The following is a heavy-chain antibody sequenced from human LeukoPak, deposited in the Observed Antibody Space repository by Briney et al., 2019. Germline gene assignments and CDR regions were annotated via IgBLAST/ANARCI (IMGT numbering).Heavy chain of an antibody. CDR1: GFTFSSYA. D-gene: IGHD3-16*01. CDR2: LSGSGGST. V-gene: IGHV3-23*01. CDR3: AKGYYDYVWGSYYFDY. Sequence: QPGGSLRLSCAASGFTFSSYAMGWVREAPGKGLERVSGLSGSGGSTYYADSVKGRFTISRDNSRDTLYLQMNSLRAEDTAVYYCAKGYYDYVWGSYYFDYWGQGTLVTVSS. J-gene: IGHJ4*02.